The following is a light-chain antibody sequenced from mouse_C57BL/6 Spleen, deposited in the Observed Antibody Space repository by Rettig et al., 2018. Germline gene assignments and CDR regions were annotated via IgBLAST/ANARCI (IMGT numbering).Light chain of an antibody. CDR1: QDINSY. CDR3: VQYDEFPYT. Sequence: DIKMTQSPSSMYASLGERVTITCKASQDINSYLSWFQQKPGKSPKTLIYRANRLVDGVPSRFSGSGSGQDYSLTISSLEYEDMGIYYWVQYDEFPYTFGGGT. J-gene: IGKJ2*01. CDR2: RAN. V-gene: IGKV14-111*01.